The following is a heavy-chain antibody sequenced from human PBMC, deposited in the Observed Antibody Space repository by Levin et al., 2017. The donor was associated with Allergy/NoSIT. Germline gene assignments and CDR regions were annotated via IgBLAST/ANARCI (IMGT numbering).Heavy chain of an antibody. D-gene: IGHD6-13*01. CDR3: ARRWAAAAGWG. J-gene: IGHJ4*02. Sequence: ASVKVSCKASGYTFSGYYMHWVRQAPGQGLEWMGWINPKSGGSNYAQKFQGRVTMTRDTSISTAYMELSRLRSDDTATYYCARRWAAAAGWGWGQGTLVTVSS. CDR2: INPKSGGS. CDR1: GYTFSGYY. V-gene: IGHV1-2*02.